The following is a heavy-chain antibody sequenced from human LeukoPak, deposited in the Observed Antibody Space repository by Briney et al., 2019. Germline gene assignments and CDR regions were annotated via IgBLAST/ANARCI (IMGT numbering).Heavy chain of an antibody. CDR2: INYSGST. V-gene: IGHV4-34*01. CDR1: GGSFSGYY. D-gene: IGHD3-10*01. CDR3: ARRPRGVIIKSWFDS. J-gene: IGHJ5*01. Sequence: SETLSLTCAVYGGSFSGYYWSWIRQPPGKGLEWIGEINYSGSTNYNPSLKSRVTILLHTSKNHFSLNLSSVTAADTAVYYCARRPRGVIIKSWFDSWGQGTLVTVSS.